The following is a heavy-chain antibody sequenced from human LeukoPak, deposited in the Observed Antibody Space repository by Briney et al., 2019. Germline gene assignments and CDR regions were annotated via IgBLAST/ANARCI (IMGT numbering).Heavy chain of an antibody. Sequence: ASVKVSCKASGGSFSSNTLSWVRQAPGQGLEWAGGIIANVNTPNYAQKFQGRVTITADESTNTIYLVVDSLRSDDTAVYYCARLVNWGPLGDYWGQGTVVTVSS. CDR2: IIANVNTP. J-gene: IGHJ4*02. CDR1: GGSFSSNT. V-gene: IGHV1-69*13. D-gene: IGHD3-16*01. CDR3: ARLVNWGPLGDY.